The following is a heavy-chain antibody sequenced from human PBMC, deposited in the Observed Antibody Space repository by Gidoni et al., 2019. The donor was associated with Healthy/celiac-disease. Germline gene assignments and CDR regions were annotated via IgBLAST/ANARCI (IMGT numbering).Heavy chain of an antibody. V-gene: IGHV4-34*01. CDR3: ARGEQLPLDY. Sequence: QVQLQQWGAGLLKPSETLSLTCAVYGGSCSGYYWSWIRQPPGKGLEWIGVINHSGSTNYNPSLKSRVTISVDTSKNQFSLKLSSVTAADTAVYYCARGEQLPLDYWGQGTLVTVSS. CDR1: GGSCSGYY. D-gene: IGHD6-13*01. J-gene: IGHJ4*02. CDR2: INHSGST.